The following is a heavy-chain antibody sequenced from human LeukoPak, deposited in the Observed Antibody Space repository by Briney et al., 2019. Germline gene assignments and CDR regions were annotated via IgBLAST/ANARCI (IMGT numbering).Heavy chain of an antibody. J-gene: IGHJ4*02. V-gene: IGHV3-21*01. CDR3: ARDWSAGSFDY. CDR1: GFTFSSYS. D-gene: IGHD2-15*01. CDR2: ISSSSSYI. Sequence: GGSLRLSCAASGFTFSSYSMNWVRLAPGKGLEWVSSISSSSSYIYYADSVKGRFTISRDNAKNSLYLQMNSLRAEDTAVYYCARDWSAGSFDYWGQGTLVTVSS.